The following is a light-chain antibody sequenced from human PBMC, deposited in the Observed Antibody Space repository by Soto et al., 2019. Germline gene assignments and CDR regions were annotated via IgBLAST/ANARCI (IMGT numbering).Light chain of an antibody. Sequence: QSVLTQPPSASGSPGQSVTISCTGTSSDVGGYNFVSWYQQHPGKAPKLMIYGVTKRPSGVPDRFSGSKSGNTASLTVSGLQAEDEADYYCASYAGSITVFGTGTKVTVL. CDR2: GVT. CDR3: ASYAGSITV. CDR1: SSDVGGYNF. J-gene: IGLJ1*01. V-gene: IGLV2-8*01.